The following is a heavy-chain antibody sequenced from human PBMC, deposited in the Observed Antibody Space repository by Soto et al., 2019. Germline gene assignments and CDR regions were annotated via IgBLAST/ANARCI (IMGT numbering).Heavy chain of an antibody. J-gene: IGHJ4*02. Sequence: QVTLKESGPVLVKPTETLTLTCTVSGFSLSNARMGVSWIRQPPGKALEWLAHIFSNDEKSYSTSLKSRLTISKDTSKSQVVLAMTNMDPVDTATYYCARIRGVHDDFGVVPFDYWGQGTLVTVSS. CDR3: ARIRGVHDDFGVVPFDY. V-gene: IGHV2-26*01. D-gene: IGHD3-3*01. CDR2: IFSNDEK. CDR1: GFSLSNARMG.